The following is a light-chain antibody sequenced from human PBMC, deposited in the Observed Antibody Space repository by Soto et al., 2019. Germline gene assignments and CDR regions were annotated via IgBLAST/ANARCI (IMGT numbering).Light chain of an antibody. CDR1: QSVSTSQ. V-gene: IGKV3-20*01. CDR3: QRYGSSPLIT. Sequence: EIVLTQSPGTLSLSPGERATLSRRASQSVSTSQLAWYQKTPGQAPRLLIYGTSSRATGIPDRFSGSESGTDFTLTISRLEPEDFAVYFCQRYGSSPLITFGQGTRLEIK. CDR2: GTS. J-gene: IGKJ5*01.